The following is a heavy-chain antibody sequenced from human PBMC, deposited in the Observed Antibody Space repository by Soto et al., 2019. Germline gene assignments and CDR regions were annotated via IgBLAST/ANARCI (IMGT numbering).Heavy chain of an antibody. V-gene: IGHV4-31*03. CDR3: ARVQNDVHGNWFDP. D-gene: IGHD1-1*01. CDR2: IYYSGST. CDR1: GGSISSGGYY. J-gene: IGHJ5*02. Sequence: PSETLSLTCTVSGGSISSGGYYWSWIRQHPGKGLEWIGYIYYSGSTYYNPSLKSRVTISVDTSKNQFSLKLSSVTAADTAVYYCARVQNDVHGNWFDPWGQGTLVTVSS.